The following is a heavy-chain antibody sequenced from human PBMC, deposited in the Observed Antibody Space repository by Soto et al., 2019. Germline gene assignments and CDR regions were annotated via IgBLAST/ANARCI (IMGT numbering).Heavy chain of an antibody. V-gene: IGHV1-18*01. CDR3: VMVDNYVTPTPQDV. Sequence: QVQLVQSGDEVKKPGASVKVSCKASGYIFVNYGIAWVRQAPGQGLEWMGWISPYTGNTHSATQVQGRLTMTTDTSTSTAYMDLGSLTSDDTAVYYCVMVDNYVTPTPQDVWGKGTTVTVSS. J-gene: IGHJ6*04. CDR2: ISPYTGNT. D-gene: IGHD3-16*01. CDR1: GYIFVNYG.